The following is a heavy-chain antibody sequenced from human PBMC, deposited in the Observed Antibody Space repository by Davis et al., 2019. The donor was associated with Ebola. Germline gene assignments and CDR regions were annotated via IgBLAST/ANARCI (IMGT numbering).Heavy chain of an antibody. Sequence: GESLKIPCADSVITFSSYAMTWVRQAPGKGLEWVSAISGSGGNTYYADSVKGRFTISRDNSKKTMYLQMNSLRAEDTAVYYCAKSGLSFGVVKYHYGMDVWGAGTTVTVSS. CDR1: VITFSSYA. CDR2: ISGSGGNT. J-gene: IGHJ6*04. V-gene: IGHV3-23*01. D-gene: IGHD3-3*01. CDR3: AKSGLSFGVVKYHYGMDV.